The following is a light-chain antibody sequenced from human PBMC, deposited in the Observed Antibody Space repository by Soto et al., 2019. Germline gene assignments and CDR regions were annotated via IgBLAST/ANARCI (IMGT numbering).Light chain of an antibody. CDR2: DAS. V-gene: IGKV1-5*01. CDR1: QTINTW. Sequence: DIQLTQSPSTLSASVGDEVTITCRASQTINTWLAWYQQRPGQAPKILIYDASSLQSGVPSRFSGSGSGTHFILTISSLQPDDFATYYCQQYNTSSGTFGQGTSVQS. CDR3: QQYNTSSGT. J-gene: IGKJ1*01.